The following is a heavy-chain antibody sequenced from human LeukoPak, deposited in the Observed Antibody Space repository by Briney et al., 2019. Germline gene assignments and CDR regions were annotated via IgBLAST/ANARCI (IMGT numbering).Heavy chain of an antibody. D-gene: IGHD6-13*01. V-gene: IGHV3-30*18. CDR3: AKLAAAGSSSSY. CDR2: ISYDGSNK. J-gene: IGHJ4*02. Sequence: PGGSLRLSCAASGFTFSTYSMHWVRQAPGKGLEWVAVISYDGSNKYYADSVKGRFTISRDNSKNTLYLQMNSLRAEDTAVYYCAKLAAAGSSSSYWGQGTLVTVSS. CDR1: GFTFSTYS.